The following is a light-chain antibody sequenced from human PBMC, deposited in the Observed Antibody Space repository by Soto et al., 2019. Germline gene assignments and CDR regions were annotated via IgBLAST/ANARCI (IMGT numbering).Light chain of an antibody. CDR1: SSNIGKNT. Sequence: SVLSQPPTASGTPGQRVTISCSGSSSNIGKNTVDWYQQLPGTAPKLLIYSNNQRPSGVPDRFSGSKSGTSASLAISGLQSEDEADYYCAAWDDSLNDPYVFAAGTKVTV. J-gene: IGLJ1*01. V-gene: IGLV1-44*01. CDR3: AAWDDSLNDPYV. CDR2: SNN.